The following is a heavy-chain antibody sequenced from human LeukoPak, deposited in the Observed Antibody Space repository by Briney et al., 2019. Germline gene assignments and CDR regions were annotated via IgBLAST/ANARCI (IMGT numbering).Heavy chain of an antibody. CDR1: GGSISSGGYY. Sequence: PSQTLSLTCTVSGGSISSGGYYWSWIRQHPGKGLEWIGYIYYSGSTCYNPSLKSRVTISVDTSKNQFSLKLSSVTAADTAVYYCARHMVRGALDAFDIWGQGTMVTVSS. D-gene: IGHD3-10*01. J-gene: IGHJ3*02. CDR3: ARHMVRGALDAFDI. CDR2: IYYSGST. V-gene: IGHV4-31*03.